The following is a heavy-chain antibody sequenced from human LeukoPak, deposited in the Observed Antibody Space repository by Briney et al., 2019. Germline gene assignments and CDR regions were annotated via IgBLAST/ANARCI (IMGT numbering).Heavy chain of an antibody. CDR3: AKDKAVGTYYFDY. CDR1: GFTFSSYA. J-gene: IGHJ4*02. Sequence: GGSLRLSCAASGFTFSSYAMGWVRQAPGKGLEWVSAISGSGGSTYYADSVKGRFTISRDNSKNTLYLQMNSLRAEDTAVYYCAKDKAVGTYYFDYWGQGTLVTVSS. V-gene: IGHV3-23*01. D-gene: IGHD1-14*01. CDR2: ISGSGGST.